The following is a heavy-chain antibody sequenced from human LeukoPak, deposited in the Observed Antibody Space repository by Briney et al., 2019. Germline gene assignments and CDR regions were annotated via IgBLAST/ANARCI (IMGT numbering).Heavy chain of an antibody. CDR3: AREYWVAVAGKSDWYFDL. CDR2: ISAYNGNT. Sequence: ASVKVSCKASGYTFTSYGISWVRQAPGQGLEWMGWISAYNGNTNYAQKLQGRVTMTTDTSTSTAYMELRSLRSDDTAVYYCAREYWVAVAGKSDWYFDLWGRGTLVTVSS. J-gene: IGHJ2*01. D-gene: IGHD6-19*01. V-gene: IGHV1-18*01. CDR1: GYTFTSYG.